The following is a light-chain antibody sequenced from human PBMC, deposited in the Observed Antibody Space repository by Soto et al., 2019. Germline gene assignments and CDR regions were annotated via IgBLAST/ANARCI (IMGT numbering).Light chain of an antibody. V-gene: IGLV2-14*01. CDR2: EVS. J-gene: IGLJ1*01. CDR1: SSDVGGYNY. CDR3: SSYTSSSTLDYV. Sequence: QSVLTQHASVSGSPGQSIAISCTGTSSDVGGYNYVSWYQQHPGKAPKLMIYEVSNRPSGVSNRFSGSKSANTASLTISGLQAEDEADYYCSSYTSSSTLDYVFGTGTKVTVL.